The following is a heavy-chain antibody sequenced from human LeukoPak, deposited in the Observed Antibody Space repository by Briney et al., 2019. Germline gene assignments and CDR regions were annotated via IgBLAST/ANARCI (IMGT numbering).Heavy chain of an antibody. CDR2: INHSGST. Sequence: SETLSLTCAVYGGSFSGYYWSWIRQPPGKGLEWIGEINHSGSTNYNPSLKSRVTISVDTSKNQFSLKLSSVTAADTAVYYCARGPYFDYWGQGTLVTVSS. V-gene: IGHV4-34*01. CDR3: ARGPYFDY. J-gene: IGHJ4*02. CDR1: GGSFSGYY.